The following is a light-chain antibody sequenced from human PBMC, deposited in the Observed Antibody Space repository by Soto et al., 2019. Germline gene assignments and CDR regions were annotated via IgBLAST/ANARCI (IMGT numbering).Light chain of an antibody. CDR3: QQYKSYWT. V-gene: IGKV1-5*01. Sequence: DLQMTQSPSTLSASVGDRVTITCRASQSISSWLAWYQQKPGKAPKLLIYDASSLESGVPSRFRGTGSGTEFTLTLSSLQPDDFATYYCQQYKSYWTFGQGTKVEIK. J-gene: IGKJ1*01. CDR2: DAS. CDR1: QSISSW.